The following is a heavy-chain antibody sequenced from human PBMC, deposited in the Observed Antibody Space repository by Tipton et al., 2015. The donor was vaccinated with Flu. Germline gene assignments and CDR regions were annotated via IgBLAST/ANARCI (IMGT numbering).Heavy chain of an antibody. CDR3: ARGGASPQWFDP. J-gene: IGHJ5*02. V-gene: IGHV4-59*01. CDR2: IHYSGDT. D-gene: IGHD2-2*01. Sequence: TLSLTCTVSGGSISDNYWSWIRQPPGRGLEWIGYIHYSGDTKYNPSLEGRVTILVDTSKNQFSLNLRSVTAADTAVYYWARGGASPQWFDPWGQGTLVTVSS. CDR1: GGSISDNY.